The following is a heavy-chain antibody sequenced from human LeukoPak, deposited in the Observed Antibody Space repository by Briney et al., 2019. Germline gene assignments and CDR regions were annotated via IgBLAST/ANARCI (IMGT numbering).Heavy chain of an antibody. Sequence: SETLSLTCTVSGGSISSYYWSWIRQPPGKGLEWMGYIYYSGSTNYNPSLKSRVPISVGTSKHQFSLKLSSVTAGDTAVYYWAFDISGSSYYGMDVWGQRATVTVSS. D-gene: IGHD6-19*01. CDR1: GGSISSYY. J-gene: IGHJ6*01. CDR2: IYYSGST. V-gene: IGHV4-59*01. CDR3: AFDISGSSYYGMDV.